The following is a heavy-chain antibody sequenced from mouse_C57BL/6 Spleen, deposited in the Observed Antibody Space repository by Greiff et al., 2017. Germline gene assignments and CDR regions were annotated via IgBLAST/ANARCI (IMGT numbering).Heavy chain of an antibody. Sequence: VKLQQSGPELVKPGASVKMSCKASGYTFTDYNMHWVKQSHGKSLEWIGYINPNNGGTSYNQKFKGKATLTVNKSSSTAYMELRSLTSEDSAVCYCAGDYDYDVAMDYWGQGTSVTVSS. J-gene: IGHJ4*01. CDR3: AGDYDYDVAMDY. V-gene: IGHV1-22*01. CDR2: INPNNGGT. D-gene: IGHD2-4*01. CDR1: GYTFTDYN.